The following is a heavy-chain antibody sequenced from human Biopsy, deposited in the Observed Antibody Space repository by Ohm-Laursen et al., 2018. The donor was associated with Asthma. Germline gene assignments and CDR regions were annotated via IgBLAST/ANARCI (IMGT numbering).Heavy chain of an antibody. CDR3: ARPSPNRGIWYYYYHMDV. Sequence: SSVKVSCKASGGMFGNYAISWVRQAPGLGLEWMGGISPIFGSSNYAQRFQGRVTITADISTSTVYMELSGLRFDDTAIYYCARPSPNRGIWYYYYHMDVWGQGTTVIVSS. CDR1: GGMFGNYA. J-gene: IGHJ6*02. D-gene: IGHD3-3*02. CDR2: ISPIFGSS. V-gene: IGHV1-69*06.